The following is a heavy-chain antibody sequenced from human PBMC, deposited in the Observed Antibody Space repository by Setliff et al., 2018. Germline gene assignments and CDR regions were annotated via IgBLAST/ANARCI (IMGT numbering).Heavy chain of an antibody. D-gene: IGHD3-10*01. V-gene: IGHV4-59*01. CDR1: GGSISSYY. CDR3: ARDRTYHGSGTYTRYFDY. CDR2: FFYSGDT. Sequence: SETLSLTCTVSGGSISSYYWSWIRQPPEKGLEWIGFFFYSGDTKSNPSLKSRVTMSVDTSKNQFSLKLNSVTAADTAVYYCARDRTYHGSGTYTRYFDYWGQGTLVTVSS. J-gene: IGHJ4*02.